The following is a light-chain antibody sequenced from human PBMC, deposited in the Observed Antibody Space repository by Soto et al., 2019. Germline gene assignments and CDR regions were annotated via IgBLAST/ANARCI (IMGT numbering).Light chain of an antibody. CDR3: QQSYTAVFT. V-gene: IGKV1-39*01. Sequence: DIQMTRFPSSLSASLGDRATITCRASQSIGNYLNWYQQKPGKVPNLLIYGASSLQSGVPSRFSGSGSETDFTLTISNLQPEDFATYYCQQSYTAVFTFGPGTKVDV. J-gene: IGKJ3*01. CDR1: QSIGNY. CDR2: GAS.